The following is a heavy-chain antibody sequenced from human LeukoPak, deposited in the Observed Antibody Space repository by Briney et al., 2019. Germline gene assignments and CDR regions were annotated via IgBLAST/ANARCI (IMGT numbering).Heavy chain of an antibody. V-gene: IGHV1-18*01. CDR2: ISAYNGNT. Sequence: GASVKVSCKASGYTSTTYGISWVRQAPGQGLEWMGWISAYNGNTNYAQKLQGRVTMTTDTSTSTAYMELRSLRSDDTAVYYCAITLGAVVPAAVGWIDPWGQGTLVTVSS. CDR3: AITLGAVVPAAVGWIDP. CDR1: GYTSTTYG. D-gene: IGHD2-2*01. J-gene: IGHJ5*02.